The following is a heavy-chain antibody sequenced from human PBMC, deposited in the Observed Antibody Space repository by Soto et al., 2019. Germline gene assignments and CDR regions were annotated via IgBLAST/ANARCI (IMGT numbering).Heavy chain of an antibody. CDR3: ARGRTSSPTPGDY. D-gene: IGHD2-2*01. CDR2: IYYSGST. CDR1: GGSISSGGYY. Sequence: QVQLQESGPGLVKPSQTLSLTCTVSGGSISSGGYYWSWIRQHPGKGLEWIGYIYYSGSTYYNPSLKSRVTTPVDPSKNQFSLKLSSVTAADTAVYYCARGRTSSPTPGDYWGQGTLVTVSS. J-gene: IGHJ4*02. V-gene: IGHV4-31*03.